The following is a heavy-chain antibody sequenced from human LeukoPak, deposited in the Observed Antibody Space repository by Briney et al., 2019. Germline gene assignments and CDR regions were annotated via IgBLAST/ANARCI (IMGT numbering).Heavy chain of an antibody. CDR1: GGSFSGYY. J-gene: IGHJ4*02. CDR3: ARLAVAGTGTFDY. D-gene: IGHD6-19*01. V-gene: IGHV4-34*01. CDR2: INHSGST. Sequence: PSETLSLTCAVYGGSFSGYYWSWICQPPGKGLEWIGEINHSGSTNYNPSLKSRVTISVDTSKNQFSLKLSSVTAADTAVYYCARLAVAGTGTFDYWGQGTLVTVSS.